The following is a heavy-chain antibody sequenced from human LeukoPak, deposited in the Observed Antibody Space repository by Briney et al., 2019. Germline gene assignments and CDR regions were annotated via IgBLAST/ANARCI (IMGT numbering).Heavy chain of an antibody. CDR1: GGSISSYY. J-gene: IGHJ6*02. CDR3: ARERYYYGSGSYYYGMDV. V-gene: IGHV4-59*12. D-gene: IGHD3-10*01. Sequence: SETLSLTCTVSGGSISSYYWSWIRQPPGKGLEWIGYIYYSGSTNYNPSLKSRVTISVDTSKNQFSLKLSSVTAADTAVYYCARERYYYGSGSYYYGMDVWGQGTTVTVSS. CDR2: IYYSGST.